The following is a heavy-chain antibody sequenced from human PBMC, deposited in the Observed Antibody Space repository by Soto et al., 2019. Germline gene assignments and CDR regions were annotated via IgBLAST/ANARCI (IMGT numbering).Heavy chain of an antibody. V-gene: IGHV4-59*08. CDR1: GGSLSGYY. CDR2: IYYGGTT. Sequence: QVQLQESGPGLVKPSEALSLTCTVSGGSLSGYYWSWIRQPPGKGLEWIGYIYYGGTTNYNPSVESRLTLSVDTSQHQFSLKLNSGTAADTAVYYCARVQTRGDAFDIWGKGTMVTVSS. D-gene: IGHD2-2*01. CDR3: ARVQTRGDAFDI. J-gene: IGHJ3*02.